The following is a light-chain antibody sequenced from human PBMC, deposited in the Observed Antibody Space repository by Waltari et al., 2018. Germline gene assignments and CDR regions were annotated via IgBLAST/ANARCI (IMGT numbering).Light chain of an antibody. CDR3: QSFDSTNPWV. J-gene: IGLJ3*02. CDR1: SGRIGSGY. CDR2: EDK. Sequence: NFMLTQPHSVSESPGKTITISCTRSSGRIGSGYVQWYQQAPGSAPTTMIYEDKKRPSGVPDRFSGSIDSSSNSASLTISGLKTEEEADYYCQSFDSTNPWVFGGGTKLTVL. V-gene: IGLV6-57*03.